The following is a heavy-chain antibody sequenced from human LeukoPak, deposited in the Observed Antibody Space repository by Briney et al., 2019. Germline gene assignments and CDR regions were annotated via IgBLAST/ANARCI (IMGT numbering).Heavy chain of an antibody. CDR2: INPNSGGT. Sequence: GASVKVSCKASGYTFTVYYMHWVRQAPGQGLEWMGWINPNSGGTNYAQKFQGRVTMTRDKSISTAYMELSRLRSDDTAVYYCARGVAGSGGSGYWGQGTLVTVSS. CDR3: ARGVAGSGGSGY. V-gene: IGHV1-2*02. D-gene: IGHD6-19*01. J-gene: IGHJ4*02. CDR1: GYTFTVYY.